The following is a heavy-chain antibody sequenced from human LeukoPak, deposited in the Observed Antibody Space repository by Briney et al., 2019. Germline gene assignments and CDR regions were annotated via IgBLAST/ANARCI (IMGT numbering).Heavy chain of an antibody. V-gene: IGHV3-48*03. CDR3: ARRPAAGYFYDMDV. J-gene: IGHJ6*02. Sequence: GALRLSCAASGFTFSSYEMNWVRQAPGKGLECVSYISNSDSTMYYADSVKGRFTISRDNAKNSLNLQMNSLRAEDTAVYYCARRPAAGYFYDMDVWGQGTTVTVSS. CDR1: GFTFSSYE. CDR2: ISNSDSTM. D-gene: IGHD6-13*01.